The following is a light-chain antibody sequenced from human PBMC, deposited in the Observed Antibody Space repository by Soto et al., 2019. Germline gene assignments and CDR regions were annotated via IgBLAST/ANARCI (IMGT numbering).Light chain of an antibody. J-gene: IGKJ1*01. V-gene: IGKV3-20*01. CDR2: GAF. Sequence: EIVMTQSPATLSVSPGERATLSCRASPSVTNFLAWYQQKPGQAPRLLIYGAFNRATGIPARFSGSGSGTDFTLTISSLEPEDFAVYFCQQSGTSHPRRTFGQGTKVDIK. CDR1: PSVTNF. CDR3: QQSGTSHPRRT.